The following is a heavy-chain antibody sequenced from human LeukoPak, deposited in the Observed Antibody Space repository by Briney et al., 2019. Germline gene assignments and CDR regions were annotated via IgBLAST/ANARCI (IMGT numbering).Heavy chain of an antibody. D-gene: IGHD2-21*02. CDR3: AKDVLRLNYGYFDL. V-gene: IGHV3-23*01. J-gene: IGHJ2*01. CDR2: ISYSSGSI. CDR1: GFTLSNYA. Sequence: GGSLRLSCAASGFTLSNYAMSWVRQAPGKGPEWVAGISYSSGSIYYSDSVKGRFTISRDNSKNTLYLQMDSLRADDTAVYYCAKDVLRLNYGYFDLWGRGTLVSVSS.